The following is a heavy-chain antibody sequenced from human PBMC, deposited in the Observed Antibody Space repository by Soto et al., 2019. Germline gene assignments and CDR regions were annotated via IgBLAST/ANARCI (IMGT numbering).Heavy chain of an antibody. CDR3: ARRRGESYYGLDY. J-gene: IGHJ4*02. CDR1: GYNFNNYE. D-gene: IGHD1-26*01. Sequence: QVQLLQSGAEVKNPGASVKISCKASGYNFNNYEINWVRQAPAQGLEWMGWMKGYSGNPLYAQNFQGRLTLTRDTSTNTAYLELTSLAYEDTAIYFCARRRGESYYGLDYWGQGTLVTVSS. V-gene: IGHV1-8*01. CDR2: MKGYSGNP.